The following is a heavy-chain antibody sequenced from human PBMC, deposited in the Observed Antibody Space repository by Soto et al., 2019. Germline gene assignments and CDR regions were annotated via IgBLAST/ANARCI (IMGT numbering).Heavy chain of an antibody. Sequence: QVQLVQSGAEVKKPGASVKVSCKASGYTFTSYAMHWVRQAPGQRLEWTGWINAGNGNTKYSQKFQGRVTITRDTSASTAYMELSSLRSEDTAVYYCARRYTAGAHGAFDIWGQGTMVTVSS. V-gene: IGHV1-3*01. J-gene: IGHJ3*02. CDR1: GYTFTSYA. CDR2: INAGNGNT. D-gene: IGHD5-12*01. CDR3: ARRYTAGAHGAFDI.